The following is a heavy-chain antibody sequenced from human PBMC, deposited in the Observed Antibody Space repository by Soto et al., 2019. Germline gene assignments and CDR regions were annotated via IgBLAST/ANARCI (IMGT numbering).Heavy chain of an antibody. D-gene: IGHD2-15*01. CDR1: GFNFNSYT. CDR2: ISSSGYI. Sequence: GGSLRLSCAASGFNFNSYTINWVRQAPGKRLEWLSSISSSGYIFSTDSVRGRFTISRDNAKNSVYLQINSLRAEDTAVYFCARYCSGGSCYPGMDVWGQGTTVTVS. CDR3: ARYCSGGSCYPGMDV. J-gene: IGHJ6*02. V-gene: IGHV3-21*01.